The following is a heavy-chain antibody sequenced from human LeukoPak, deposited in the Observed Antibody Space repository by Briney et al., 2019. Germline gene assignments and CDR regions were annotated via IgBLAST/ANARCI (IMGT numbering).Heavy chain of an antibody. J-gene: IGHJ4*02. Sequence: GGSLRLSCAASGFTLSSYAMSWFRQAPGKGLEWVSAISGSGGSTYYADSVKGRFTISRDNSKNTLYLQMNSLRAEDTAVYYCAKADTIFGVVTPFDYWGQGTLVTVSS. CDR3: AKADTIFGVVTPFDY. V-gene: IGHV3-23*01. CDR2: ISGSGGST. D-gene: IGHD3-3*01. CDR1: GFTLSSYA.